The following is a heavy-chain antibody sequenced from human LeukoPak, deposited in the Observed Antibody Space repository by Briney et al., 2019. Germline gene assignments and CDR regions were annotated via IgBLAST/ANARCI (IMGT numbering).Heavy chain of an antibody. CDR3: VRVYGSYYFDY. V-gene: IGHV1-2*06. Sequence: ASVKVSCKASGYTFTGYFMHWVRQAPGQGLEWMGRINPNSGGSNYAQKFQGRVTMTRDTSISTAYMELSRLRSDDTAVYYCVRVYGSYYFDYWGQGTLVTVSS. CDR1: GYTFTGYF. J-gene: IGHJ4*02. CDR2: INPNSGGS. D-gene: IGHD3-10*01.